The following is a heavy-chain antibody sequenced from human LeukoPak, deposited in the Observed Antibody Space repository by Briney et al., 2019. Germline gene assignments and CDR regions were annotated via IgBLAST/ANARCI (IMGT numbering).Heavy chain of an antibody. V-gene: IGHV3-15*01. CDR1: GFPFSNAW. CDR3: TTDLNWVVVFGHRH. CDR2: IKSKTDGGTT. Sequence: PGGSLRLSCAVFGSGFPFSNAWMSWVRQAPGKGLEWVGRIKSKTDGGTTDYAAPVKGRFTILRDDSKNTLYLQMNSLKTEDTAVYYCTTDLNWVVVFGHRHWGQGTLVTVSS. J-gene: IGHJ4*02. D-gene: IGHD3-22*01.